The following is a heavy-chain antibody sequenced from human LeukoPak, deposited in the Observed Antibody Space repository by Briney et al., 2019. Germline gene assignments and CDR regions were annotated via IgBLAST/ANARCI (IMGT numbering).Heavy chain of an antibody. CDR2: ISAYNGNT. CDR1: GYSFNDKY. V-gene: IGHV1-18*01. D-gene: IGHD6-19*01. Sequence: ASVKVSCKASGYSFNDKYLHWVRQAPGQGLEWMGWISAYNGNTNYAQKLQGRVTMTTDTSTSTAYMELRSLRSDDTAVYYCARGGSGWFPDDYWGQGTLVTVSS. J-gene: IGHJ4*02. CDR3: ARGGSGWFPDDY.